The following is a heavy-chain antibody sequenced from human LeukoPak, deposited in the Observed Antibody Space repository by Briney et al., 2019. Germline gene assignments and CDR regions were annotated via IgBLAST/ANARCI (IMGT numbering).Heavy chain of an antibody. CDR1: GGSISNYY. Sequence: PSETLSLTCTVSGGSISNYYWTWIRQPPGKGLEWIGEISPRGSTNYNPSLESRVTVSADTSRNQLSLSLTSVTAADSAVYFCARGLRQGSAWSWGPKEKSYQYMDVWGTGTTVIVSS. CDR2: ISPRGST. J-gene: IGHJ6*04. D-gene: IGHD6-19*01. CDR3: ARGLRQGSAWSWGPKEKSYQYMDV. V-gene: IGHV4-34*01.